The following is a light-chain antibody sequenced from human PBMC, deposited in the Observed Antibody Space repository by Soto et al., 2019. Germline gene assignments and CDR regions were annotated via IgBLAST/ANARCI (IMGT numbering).Light chain of an antibody. V-gene: IGLV2-23*02. CDR1: SSDVGSYNL. J-gene: IGLJ3*02. Sequence: QSALTQPASVSGYPGQSITISCTGTSSDVGSYNLVSWYQQHPGKAPKLMIYEVSKRPSGVSNRFSGSKSGNTASLTISGLQAEDEAVYYCCSYAGSRVFGGGTKVTVL. CDR2: EVS. CDR3: CSYAGSRV.